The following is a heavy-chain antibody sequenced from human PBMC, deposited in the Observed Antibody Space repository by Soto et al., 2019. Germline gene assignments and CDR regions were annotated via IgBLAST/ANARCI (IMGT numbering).Heavy chain of an antibody. CDR1: GGSISSSSYY. J-gene: IGHJ6*02. Sequence: PSETLSLTCTVSGGSISSSSYYWGWIRQPPGKGLEWIGSIYYSGSTYYNPSLKSRVTISVDTSKYQFSLKLSSVTAADTAVYYCARHQTTVTTFFAYGMDVWGQGTTVTVSS. CDR2: IYYSGST. V-gene: IGHV4-39*01. CDR3: ARHQTTVTTFFAYGMDV. D-gene: IGHD4-4*01.